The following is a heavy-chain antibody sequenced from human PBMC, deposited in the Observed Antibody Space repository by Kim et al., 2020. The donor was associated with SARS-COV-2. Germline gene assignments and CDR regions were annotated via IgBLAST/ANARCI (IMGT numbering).Heavy chain of an antibody. CDR1: GGTFSSYA. V-gene: IGHV1-69*04. D-gene: IGHD3-16*01. Sequence: SVKVSCKASGGTFSSYAISWVRQAPGQGLEWMGRIIPILGIANYAQKFQGRVTITADKSTSTAYMELSSLRSEDTAVYYCARGRRGLWSWFDPWGQGTLVTVSS. J-gene: IGHJ5*02. CDR3: ARGRRGLWSWFDP. CDR2: IIPILGIA.